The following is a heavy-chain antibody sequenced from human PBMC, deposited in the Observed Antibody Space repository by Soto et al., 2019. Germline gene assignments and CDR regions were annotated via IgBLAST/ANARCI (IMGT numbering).Heavy chain of an antibody. J-gene: IGHJ4*02. CDR3: AIALPRIPSSREGDY. V-gene: IGHV3-30*03. D-gene: IGHD2-2*02. Sequence: SLRLSCAASGFTFSSYGMHWVRQAPGKGLEWVAVISYDGSNKYYADSVKGRFTISRDNSKNTLYLQMNSLRSDDTAVYYCAIALPRIPSSREGDYSGQGTLVTVSS. CDR2: ISYDGSNK. CDR1: GFTFSSYG.